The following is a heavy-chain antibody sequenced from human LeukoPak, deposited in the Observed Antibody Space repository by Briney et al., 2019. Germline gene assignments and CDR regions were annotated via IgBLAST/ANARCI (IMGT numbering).Heavy chain of an antibody. V-gene: IGHV3-7*01. CDR2: IRQDGSEK. J-gene: IGHJ4*01. D-gene: IGHD6-13*01. CDR3: ARDGTAPGLYFDL. Sequence: GGPLRLSCEVSGFTFTDFWMNWVRQAPGKGPEWVASIRQDGSEKTYVDSVKGRFTISRDNTKNSLSLQLNGLRAEDTAVYYCARDGTAPGLYFDLWGQGTLVTVSS. CDR1: GFTFTDFW.